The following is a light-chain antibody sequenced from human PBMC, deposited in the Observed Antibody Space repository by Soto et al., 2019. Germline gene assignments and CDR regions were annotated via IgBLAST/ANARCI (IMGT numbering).Light chain of an antibody. J-gene: IGLJ3*02. V-gene: IGLV2-14*01. CDR2: EVS. Sequence: QSVLTQPASVSGSPAQSITISCTGTSSDVGGYNYVSWYQQHPGKAPKLMIYEVSNRPSGVSNRFSGSKSGNTASLTISGLQAEDEADYYCSSYTSSSTLVFGGGTKLTV. CDR1: SSDVGGYNY. CDR3: SSYTSSSTLV.